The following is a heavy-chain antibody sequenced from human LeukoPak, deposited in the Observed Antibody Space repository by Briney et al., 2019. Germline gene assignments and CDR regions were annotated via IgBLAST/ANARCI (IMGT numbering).Heavy chain of an antibody. CDR1: GFTFSEYY. J-gene: IGHJ3*02. CDR2: ISGSGNTI. CDR3: AKSSYCISSTCYGRAFEI. D-gene: IGHD2-2*01. V-gene: IGHV3-11*01. Sequence: GGSLRLSCVASGFTFSEYYISWIRQAPGKGLEWLSYISGSGNTIYYADSVKGRFTISRDNAKQSVYLEMNSLRAEDTAVYYCAKSSYCISSTCYGRAFEIWGQGTMVTVSS.